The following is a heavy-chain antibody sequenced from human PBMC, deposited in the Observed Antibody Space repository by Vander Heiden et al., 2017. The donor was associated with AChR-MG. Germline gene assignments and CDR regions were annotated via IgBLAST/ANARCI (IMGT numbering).Heavy chain of an antibody. J-gene: IGHJ4*02. CDR1: GYSFTSYV. V-gene: IGHV5-51*01. Sequence: EVQLVQSGAEVKKPGQSLTISCKGSGYSFTSYVFGGVRRMPRKGREWMGIIYPGDSDTRYSPSFQGQVTISADKSISTAYLQWSSLKASDTAMYYCARQTSSYDSSRLDYWGQGTLVTVSS. D-gene: IGHD3-22*01. CDR3: ARQTSSYDSSRLDY. CDR2: IYPGDSDT.